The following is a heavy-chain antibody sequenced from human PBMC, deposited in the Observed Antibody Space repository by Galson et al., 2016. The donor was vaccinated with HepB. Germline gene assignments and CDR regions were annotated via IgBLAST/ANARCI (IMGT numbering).Heavy chain of an antibody. CDR1: CLAFLHCT. CDR2: TCWDHRSH. J-gene: IGHJ6*02. CDR3: ARQDSYYYYAMDV. Sequence: SLRVSYALACLAFLHCTFPWDRKALWTPLDCISLTCWDHRSHYQADSVKGRFTISRDNSKNSLYLQMNSLRTEDTAFYYCARQDSYYYYAMDVWGLGTTVTVSS. V-gene: IGHV3-43*01.